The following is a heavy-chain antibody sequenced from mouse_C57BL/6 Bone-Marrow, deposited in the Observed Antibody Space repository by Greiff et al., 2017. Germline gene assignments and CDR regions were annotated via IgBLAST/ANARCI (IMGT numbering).Heavy chain of an antibody. D-gene: IGHD2-3*01. V-gene: IGHV1-67*01. CDR3: ASGDGYPLYYYAMDY. Sequence: VQRVESGPELVRPGVSVKISCKGSGFTFTDYAMHWVKQSHAKSLEWIGVISTYYGDASYNQKFKDKATMTVDKSSSTAYMELTRLTSEDSAVYYCASGDGYPLYYYAMDYWGQGTSVTVSS. CDR2: ISTYYGDA. J-gene: IGHJ4*01. CDR1: GFTFTDYA.